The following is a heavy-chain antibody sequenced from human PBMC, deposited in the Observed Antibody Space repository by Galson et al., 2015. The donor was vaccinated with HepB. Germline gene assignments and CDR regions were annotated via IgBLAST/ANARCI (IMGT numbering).Heavy chain of an antibody. J-gene: IGHJ4*02. V-gene: IGHV1-3*01. CDR2: INAGNGNT. Sequence: SVKVSCKASGYTFTSYAMHWVRQAPGQRLEWMGWINAGNGNTKYSQKFQGRVTITRDTSASTAYMELSSLRSEDTAVYYCARERKHFQWREPNIPGYWGQGTLVTVSS. CDR1: GYTFTSYA. CDR3: ARERKHFQWREPNIPGY. D-gene: IGHD3-3*02.